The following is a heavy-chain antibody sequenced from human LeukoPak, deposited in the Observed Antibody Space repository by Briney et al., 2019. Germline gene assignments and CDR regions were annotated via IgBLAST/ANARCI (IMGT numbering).Heavy chain of an antibody. CDR3: ARRWIQLWPYFDY. CDR1: GGSLSSGSYY. J-gene: IGHJ4*02. D-gene: IGHD5-18*01. CDR2: IYYSGST. Sequence: PSETLSLTCIVSGGSLSSGSYYWGWIRQPPGKGLEWIGSIYYSGSTYNKPTLKSRVTISVDTSKNQFSLKLSSVTAADTAVYYCARRWIQLWPYFDYWGQGTLVTVSS. V-gene: IGHV4-39*01.